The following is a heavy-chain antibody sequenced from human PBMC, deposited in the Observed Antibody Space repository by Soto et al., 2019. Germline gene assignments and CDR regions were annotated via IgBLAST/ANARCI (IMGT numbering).Heavy chain of an antibody. V-gene: IGHV3-23*01. CDR1: GFTVNINA. J-gene: IGHJ3*02. CDR3: ANQGPLLIGAFAI. Sequence: WRSLRVGCATSGFTVNINAMVGLRQATGKGLEWVSAISGSGGSTYYADSVKGRFTISRDNSKNTLYLQMNRLRAEDTAVYYCANQGPLLIGAFAIWGQGTMVTVSS. CDR2: ISGSGGST.